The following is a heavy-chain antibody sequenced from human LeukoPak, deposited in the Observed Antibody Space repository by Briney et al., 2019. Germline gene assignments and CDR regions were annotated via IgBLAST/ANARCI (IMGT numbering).Heavy chain of an antibody. Sequence: ASVKVSCKASGYTFTSYAMHWVRQAPGQRLEWMGWINAGNGNTKYSQEFQGRVTITRDTSASTAYMELSSLRSEDMAVYYCAREARYNWNEGSFDYWGQGTLVTVSS. V-gene: IGHV1-3*03. CDR1: GYTFTSYA. J-gene: IGHJ4*02. CDR2: INAGNGNT. D-gene: IGHD1-20*01. CDR3: AREARYNWNEGSFDY.